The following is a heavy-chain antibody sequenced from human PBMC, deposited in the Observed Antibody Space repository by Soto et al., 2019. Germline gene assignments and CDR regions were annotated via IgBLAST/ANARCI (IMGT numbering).Heavy chain of an antibody. CDR2: IHHSGII. J-gene: IGHJ4*02. D-gene: IGHD3-9*01. CDR3: ASILTAWNHFGS. Sequence: SETLSLTCAVYGVSFSDYYWSWIRQPPGKGLEYIGEIHHSGIINYNPSLKSRVTISIDTSKNQFSLKVRSVTASETAVYYCASILTAWNHFGSWGQGTPVTVSS. CDR1: GVSFSDYY. V-gene: IGHV4-34*01.